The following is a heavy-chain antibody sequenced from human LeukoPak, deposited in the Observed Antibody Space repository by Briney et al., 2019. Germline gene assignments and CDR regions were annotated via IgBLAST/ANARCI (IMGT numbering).Heavy chain of an antibody. CDR2: ISSNGGST. Sequence: PGGALRLSCAAPGFTFSRYAMHWVRQAPGKGLEYVSAISSNGGSTYYANSVKGRFTISRDNSKNTLYLQMGSLRAEDMAVYYCARSRFYDSSGIRHDAFDIWGQGTMVTVSS. CDR3: ARSRFYDSSGIRHDAFDI. V-gene: IGHV3-64*01. D-gene: IGHD3-22*01. J-gene: IGHJ3*02. CDR1: GFTFSRYA.